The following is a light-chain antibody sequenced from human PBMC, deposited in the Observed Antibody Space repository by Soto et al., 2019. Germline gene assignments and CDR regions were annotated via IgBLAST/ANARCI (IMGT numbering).Light chain of an antibody. V-gene: IGLV1-40*01. CDR2: GNN. Sequence: QSVLTQPPSVSGAPGQRVTISCIGTSSNIGAGYQLHWYRHLPGTAPKLLIYGNNNRPSGVPDRFSGSKSGTSASLAISGLQPGDEADYYCQSYDRVLSGVIFGGGTKLTVL. CDR3: QSYDRVLSGVI. CDR1: SSNIGAGYQ. J-gene: IGLJ2*01.